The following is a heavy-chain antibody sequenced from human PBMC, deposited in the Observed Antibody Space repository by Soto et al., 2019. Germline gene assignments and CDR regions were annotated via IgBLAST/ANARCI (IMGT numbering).Heavy chain of an antibody. CDR2: IYYSGST. V-gene: IGHV4-31*03. D-gene: IGHD1-1*01. J-gene: IGHJ5*02. Sequence: QVQLQESGPGLVKPSQTLSLTCTVSGASMSSGGYYWTWIRQSPGKGLEWIGYIYYSGSTYYNPSLESRVAISLDTSRSQFSLTLHSVTAADTAIYYCARDRHNIFFDPWGQGTLVTVSS. CDR3: ARDRHNIFFDP. CDR1: GASMSSGGYY.